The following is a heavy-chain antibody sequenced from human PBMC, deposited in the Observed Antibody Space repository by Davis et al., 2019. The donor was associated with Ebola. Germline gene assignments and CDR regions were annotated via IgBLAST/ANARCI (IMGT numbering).Heavy chain of an antibody. D-gene: IGHD3-22*01. Sequence: PGGSLRLSCAASGFSFSNCWMSWVRQAPGKGLEWVANIKEDGSEKYYVDSVKGRFTISRDNAKNSLYLQMNSLRAEDTAVYYCARDRRTFYDRSGPNWFDPWGQGTLVTVSS. V-gene: IGHV3-7*01. J-gene: IGHJ5*02. CDR1: GFSFSNCW. CDR2: IKEDGSEK. CDR3: ARDRRTFYDRSGPNWFDP.